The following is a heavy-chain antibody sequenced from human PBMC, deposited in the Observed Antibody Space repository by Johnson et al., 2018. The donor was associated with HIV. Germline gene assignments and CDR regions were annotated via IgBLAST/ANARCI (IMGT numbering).Heavy chain of an antibody. V-gene: IGHV3-9*01. Sequence: VQLVESGGGLVQPGRSLRLSCAASGFTFDDYAMHWVRQAPGKGLEWVSGISWNRGSIGYADSVKGRFTISRDNAKNSLYLQMNSLRAEDTALYYCAKGAVGATTGDAFDIWGQGTMVTVSS. CDR1: GFTFDDYA. J-gene: IGHJ3*02. CDR2: ISWNRGSI. D-gene: IGHD1-26*01. CDR3: AKGAVGATTGDAFDI.